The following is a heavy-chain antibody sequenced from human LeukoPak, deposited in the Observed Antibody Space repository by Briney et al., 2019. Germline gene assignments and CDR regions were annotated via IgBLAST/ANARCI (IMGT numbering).Heavy chain of an antibody. CDR2: ISGSGGST. J-gene: IGHJ4*02. D-gene: IGHD2-15*01. CDR1: GFTFSSYA. CDR3: AEDLVVVVATTPGGYYFDY. V-gene: IGHV3-23*01. Sequence: SGGSLRLSCAASGFTFSSYAMSWVRQAPGKGLEWVSAISGSGGSTYYADPVKGRFTISRDNSKNTLYLQMNSLRAEDTAVYYCAEDLVVVVATTPGGYYFDYWGQGTPVTVSS.